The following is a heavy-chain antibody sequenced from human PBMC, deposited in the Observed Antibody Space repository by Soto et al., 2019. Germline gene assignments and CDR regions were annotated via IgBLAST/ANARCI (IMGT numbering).Heavy chain of an antibody. V-gene: IGHV1-46*01. CDR3: ARPPFPGCINAVCYPFDY. CDR2: INPSGGST. Sequence: QVQLVQSGAEVKKPGASVKVSCKASGYTFTDYYIHWVRQAPGQGLEWMGMINPSGGSTDYAQKVRSRVTMTRDTSTGTVYMELSSLRSEDTAVYYCARPPFPGCINAVCYPFDYWGQGTLVTVSS. J-gene: IGHJ4*02. D-gene: IGHD2-8*01. CDR1: GYTFTDYY.